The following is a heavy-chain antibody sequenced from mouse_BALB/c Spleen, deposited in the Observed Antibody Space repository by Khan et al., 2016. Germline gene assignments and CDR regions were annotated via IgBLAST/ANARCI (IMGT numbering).Heavy chain of an antibody. V-gene: IGHV9-3-1*01. Sequence: QIQLVQSGPELKKPGETVKISCKASGYTLTNYGMNWVKQAPGKGLKWMGWINTYNGEPTYADDFKGRFDFSLETSASTAYLQINNLKNEDTATXYCERKPPLLPDYYAMDYWGQGTSVTVSS. D-gene: IGHD2-1*01. CDR3: ERKPPLLPDYYAMDY. CDR2: INTYNGEP. CDR1: GYTLTNYG. J-gene: IGHJ4*01.